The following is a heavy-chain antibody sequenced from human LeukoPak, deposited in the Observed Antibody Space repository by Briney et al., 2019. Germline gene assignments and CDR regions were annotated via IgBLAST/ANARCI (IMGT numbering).Heavy chain of an antibody. J-gene: IGHJ6*04. D-gene: IGHD3-10*01. V-gene: IGHV1-18*04. CDR3: VRGGPLFLWFGNLLGDYYGVGV. CDR1: GYTFTSYG. Sequence: GASVKVSCKASGYTFTSYGISWVRQAPGQGLEWMGWISAYNGNTNYAQKLQGRVTMTTDTSTSTAYMELRSLRSDDTAVYYCVRGGPLFLWFGNLLGDYYGVGVWGKGTTVPFSS. CDR2: ISAYNGNT.